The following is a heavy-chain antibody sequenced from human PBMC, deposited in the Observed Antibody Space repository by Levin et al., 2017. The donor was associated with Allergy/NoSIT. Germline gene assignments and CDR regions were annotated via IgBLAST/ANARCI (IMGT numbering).Heavy chain of an antibody. J-gene: IGHJ4*02. D-gene: IGHD5-24*01. V-gene: IGHV3-23*01. CDR1: GFTFSSYA. Sequence: GESLKISCAASGFTFSSYAMSWVRQAPGKGLEWVSAISGSGGSTYYADSVKGRFTISRDNSKNTLYLQMNSLRAEDTAVYYCAKGDGYNKGGDYFDYWGQGTLVTVSS. CDR3: AKGDGYNKGGDYFDY. CDR2: ISGSGGST.